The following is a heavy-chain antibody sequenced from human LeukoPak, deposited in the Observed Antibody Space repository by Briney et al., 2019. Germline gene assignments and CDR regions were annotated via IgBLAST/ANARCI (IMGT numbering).Heavy chain of an antibody. J-gene: IGHJ4*02. V-gene: IGHV4-39*07. CDR2: IYYSGTT. CDR1: GGSISSGSYY. Sequence: PSETLSLTCTVSGGSISSGSYYWVWIRQPPGKGLEWIGTIYYSGTTYYKASLKSRVTISVDTSKNQFSLKLSSVTAADTAVYYCAGERPLRLGELSYSSGFDYWGQGTLVTVSS. CDR3: AGERPLRLGELSYSSGFDY. D-gene: IGHD3-16*02.